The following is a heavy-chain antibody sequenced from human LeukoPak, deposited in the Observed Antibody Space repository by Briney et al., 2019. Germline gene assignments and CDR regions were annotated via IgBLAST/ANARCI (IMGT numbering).Heavy chain of an antibody. Sequence: PGGCLRLSCAASGFTFSAYSMKWVRQAPGKVLEWVSSISSGSRYIYYADSVKGRFTISRDNAKDSLYLQMNSLRAEDTAVYYCAKCSGGTCYHSDDHWGQGTLVTVSP. D-gene: IGHD2-15*01. CDR3: AKCSGGTCYHSDDH. CDR2: ISSGSRYI. CDR1: GFTFSAYS. J-gene: IGHJ5*02. V-gene: IGHV3-21*01.